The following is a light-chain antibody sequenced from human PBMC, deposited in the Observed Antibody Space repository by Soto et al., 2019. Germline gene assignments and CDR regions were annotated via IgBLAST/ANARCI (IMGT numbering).Light chain of an antibody. Sequence: QAVVTQPPSVSGAPGQRVTISCTGSSSNIGAGYDVNWYQQLPGTAPKLLIYGNSNRTSGVPDRFSGSKSGTSAALAITGLQAEDEADYYCQSYDSSLSGVVFGGGTKFTVL. V-gene: IGLV1-40*01. CDR1: SSNIGAGYD. CDR3: QSYDSSLSGVV. CDR2: GNS. J-gene: IGLJ2*01.